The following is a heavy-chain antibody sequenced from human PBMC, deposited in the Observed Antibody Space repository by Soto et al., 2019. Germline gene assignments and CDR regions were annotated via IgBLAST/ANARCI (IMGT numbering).Heavy chain of an antibody. V-gene: IGHV3-7*01. J-gene: IGHJ6*03. CDR1: GFTFSSYW. Sequence: GGSLRLSCAASGFTFSSYWMSWVRQAPGKGLEWVANIKQDGSEKYYVDSVKGRFTISRDNAKNSLYLQMNSLRAEDTAVYYCARGVIRFLEWWPGYMDVWGKGTTVTVSS. CDR2: IKQDGSEK. D-gene: IGHD3-3*01. CDR3: ARGVIRFLEWWPGYMDV.